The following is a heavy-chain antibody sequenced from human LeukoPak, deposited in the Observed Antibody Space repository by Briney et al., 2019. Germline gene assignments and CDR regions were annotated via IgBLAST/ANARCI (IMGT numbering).Heavy chain of an antibody. D-gene: IGHD6-6*01. Sequence: ASVKVSCKASGYAFTTYGINWVRQAPGQGLEWMGWISAYNGDTNYAQNVQGRVTMSTDTSTSTAYMELRSLRSDGTAVYYCARDLIAARPGWFDPWGQGTLVTVSS. V-gene: IGHV1-18*01. CDR2: ISAYNGDT. J-gene: IGHJ5*02. CDR1: GYAFTTYG. CDR3: ARDLIAARPGWFDP.